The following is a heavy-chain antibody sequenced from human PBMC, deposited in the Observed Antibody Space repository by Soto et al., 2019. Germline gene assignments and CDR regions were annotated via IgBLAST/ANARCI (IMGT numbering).Heavy chain of an antibody. D-gene: IGHD4-17*01. CDR2: IYHSGST. V-gene: IGHV4-4*02. CDR1: SGSISSSNW. Sequence: SETLSLTCAVSSGSISSSNWWSWVRQPPGKGLEWIGEIYHSGSTNYNPSLKSRVTISVDKSKNQFSLKLSSVTAADTAVYYCAGGVRLEMPNDYGDYDTYYYYMDVWGKGTTVTVSS. J-gene: IGHJ6*03. CDR3: AGGVRLEMPNDYGDYDTYYYYMDV.